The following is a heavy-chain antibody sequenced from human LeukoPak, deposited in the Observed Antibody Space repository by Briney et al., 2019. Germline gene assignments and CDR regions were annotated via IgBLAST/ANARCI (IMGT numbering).Heavy chain of an antibody. CDR3: VRTYYYDSSGSPMRY. CDR1: GFTFSSYE. V-gene: IGHV3-48*03. Sequence: PGGSLRLSCAASGFTFSSYEMNWVRQAPGKGLEWVSYISSSGSTIYYADSVKGRFTISRDNAKNSLYVQMNSLRAEDTGVYYCVRTYYYDSSGSPMRYWGEGGLVTVSS. CDR2: ISSSGSTI. J-gene: IGHJ4*02. D-gene: IGHD3-22*01.